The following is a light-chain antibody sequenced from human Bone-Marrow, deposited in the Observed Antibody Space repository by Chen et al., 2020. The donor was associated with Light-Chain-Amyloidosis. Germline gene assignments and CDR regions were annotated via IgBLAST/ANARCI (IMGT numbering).Light chain of an antibody. CDR2: EVS. CDR1: SSDDGGDNH. J-gene: IGLJ1*01. CDR3: SSYTITNTLV. V-gene: IGLV2-14*01. Sequence: QSALTQPASVSGSPGQSITISCTGTSSDDGGDNHVSWYQQHPDKAPKLMIYEVSNRPSWVPDRFSGSKSAETAALTISRLQPEDEADYFCSSYTITNTLVFGSGTRVTVL.